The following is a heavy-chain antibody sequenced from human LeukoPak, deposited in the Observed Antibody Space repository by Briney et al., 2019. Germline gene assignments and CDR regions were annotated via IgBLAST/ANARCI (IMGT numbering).Heavy chain of an antibody. J-gene: IGHJ4*02. Sequence: PGGSLRLSCAASGFTSSSYWMTWVRQAPGKGLEWVANIKQDGSEKYYVDSVKGRFTISRDNAKNSLYLQMNSLRAEDTAVYYCXGGXDVYRYXGQGTLVTVSS. CDR1: GFTSSSYW. CDR3: XGGXDVYRY. CDR2: IKQDGSEK. V-gene: IGHV3-7*01. D-gene: IGHD5-24*01.